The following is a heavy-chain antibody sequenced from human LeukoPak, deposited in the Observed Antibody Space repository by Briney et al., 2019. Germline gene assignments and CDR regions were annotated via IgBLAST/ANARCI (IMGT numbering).Heavy chain of an antibody. Sequence: ASVKVSCKASGGTFSSYAISWVRQAPGQGLEWMGGIIPIFGTANYAQRFQGRVTITADESTSTAYMELSSLRSEDTAVYYCAKRGGSASKGAFDIWGQGTMVTVSS. V-gene: IGHV1-69*13. CDR3: AKRGGSASKGAFDI. CDR2: IIPIFGTA. D-gene: IGHD5-12*01. J-gene: IGHJ3*02. CDR1: GGTFSSYA.